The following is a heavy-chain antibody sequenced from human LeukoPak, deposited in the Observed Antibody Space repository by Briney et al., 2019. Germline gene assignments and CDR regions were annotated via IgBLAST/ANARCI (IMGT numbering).Heavy chain of an antibody. CDR2: TYYSGST. CDR1: GGSISSGGYY. Sequence: SETLSLTCTVSGGSISSGGYYWSWIRRHPGKGLEWIGYTYYSGSTYYNPSLKSRVTISVDTSKNQFSLKLSSVTAADTAVYYCARVSRRVQLWLYADYWGQGTLVTVSS. J-gene: IGHJ4*02. CDR3: ARVSRRVQLWLYADY. D-gene: IGHD5-18*01. V-gene: IGHV4-31*03.